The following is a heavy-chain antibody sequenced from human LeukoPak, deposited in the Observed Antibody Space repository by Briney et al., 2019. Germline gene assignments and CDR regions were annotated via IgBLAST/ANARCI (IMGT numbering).Heavy chain of an antibody. CDR1: GYTFTSFF. D-gene: IGHD2-21*02. CDR3: ARESYCSGDCYTYYDY. Sequence: ASVKVSCKALGYTFTSFFIHWVRQAPGQGLEWMGIINPNGGTTSYAQNFQGRVTMTRDTSTSTIYMDLSSLKSEDTAVYYCARESYCSGDCYTYYDYWGQGTLVTASS. CDR2: INPNGGTT. J-gene: IGHJ4*02. V-gene: IGHV1-46*01.